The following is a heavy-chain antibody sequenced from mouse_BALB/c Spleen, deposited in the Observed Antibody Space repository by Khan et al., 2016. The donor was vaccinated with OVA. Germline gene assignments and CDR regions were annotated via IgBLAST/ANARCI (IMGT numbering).Heavy chain of an antibody. D-gene: IGHD1-1*01. CDR1: GYTFTTYY. V-gene: IGHV1S56*01. CDR3: ARDDYFVGDAMDY. J-gene: IGHJ4*01. Sequence: QVQLKQSGPDLVKPGASVKISCKASGYTFTTYYIHWVKQRPGQGLEWIGWIYHGNVNTKYNEKFKGKATLTADKSSRTAYMHLSSLTSEDSVVYFVARDDYFVGDAMDYWVQGSTVTVSS. CDR2: IYHGNVNT.